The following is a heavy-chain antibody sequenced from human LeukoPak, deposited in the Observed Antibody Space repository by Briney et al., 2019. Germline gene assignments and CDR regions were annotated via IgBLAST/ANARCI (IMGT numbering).Heavy chain of an antibody. D-gene: IGHD3-22*01. J-gene: IGHJ4*02. CDR1: GYTFTGYY. CDR3: ARVDPPIDYYDRRYYFDY. CDR2: INPNSGGT. V-gene: IGHV1-2*04. Sequence: ASVKVSCKASGYTFTGYYLHWVRQAPGQGLEWMGWINPNSGGTNYAQKFQGWVTLTRDTSISTAYMELSRLRSDDTAVYYCARVDPPIDYYDRRYYFDYWGQGTLVTVSS.